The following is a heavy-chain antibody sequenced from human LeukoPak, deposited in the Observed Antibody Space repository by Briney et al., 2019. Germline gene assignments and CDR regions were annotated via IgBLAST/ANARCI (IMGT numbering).Heavy chain of an antibody. Sequence: RSLRLSCAASGFTFSSYWMSWVPQAPGKGAEWVANIKQDGSEKYYVDSVKGRFTISRDNAKNSLYLQMKSLRAEDTAVYYCAKDRHLNTSPADWGQGTLVTVSS. J-gene: IGHJ4*02. CDR3: AKDRHLNTSPAD. CDR2: IKQDGSEK. D-gene: IGHD6-6*01. CDR1: GFTFSSYW. V-gene: IGHV3-7*01.